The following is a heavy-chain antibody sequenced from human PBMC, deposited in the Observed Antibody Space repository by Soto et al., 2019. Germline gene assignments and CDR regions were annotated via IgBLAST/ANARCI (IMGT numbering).Heavy chain of an antibody. V-gene: IGHV3-30*18. CDR3: AKDPRYFDWLTRPECYFDY. D-gene: IGHD3-9*01. J-gene: IGHJ4*02. Sequence: GGSLRLSCAASGFTFSNYGMHWVRQAPGKGLEWVAVISYDGSNKYYADSVKGRFTISRDNSKNTLYLQMNSLRAEDAAVYYCAKDPRYFDWLTRPECYFDYWGQGTLVTVSS. CDR2: ISYDGSNK. CDR1: GFTFSNYG.